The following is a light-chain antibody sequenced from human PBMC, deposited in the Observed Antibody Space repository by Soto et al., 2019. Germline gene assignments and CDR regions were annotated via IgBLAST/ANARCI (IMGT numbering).Light chain of an antibody. J-gene: IGLJ3*02. CDR1: SSNIGRNY. CDR2: RNN. CDR3: ATWDDSLSAWG. Sequence: QSVLTQPPSASGTPGQRVTISCSGSSSNIGRNYVYWYQQLPGTAPKLLIYRNNQRPSGVPVRFSGSKSGTLASLAISGLRSEDEADYYGATWDDSLSAWGFGGGTKLTVL. V-gene: IGLV1-47*01.